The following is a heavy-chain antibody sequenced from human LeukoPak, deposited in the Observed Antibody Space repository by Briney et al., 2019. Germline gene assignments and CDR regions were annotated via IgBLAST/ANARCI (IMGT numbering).Heavy chain of an antibody. CDR3: ARERRFGICGMDV. V-gene: IGHV3-66*01. CDR1: GFSFNNYA. J-gene: IGHJ6*02. D-gene: IGHD3-10*01. Sequence: PGGSLRLSCAASGFSFNNYAMSWGRQAPGKGLEWVSVIYSGGTTYYADSVKGRFTISRDHSKNTLYLQMHSLRAEDTAVYYGARERRFGICGMDVWGQGTTVTVSS. CDR2: IYSGGTT.